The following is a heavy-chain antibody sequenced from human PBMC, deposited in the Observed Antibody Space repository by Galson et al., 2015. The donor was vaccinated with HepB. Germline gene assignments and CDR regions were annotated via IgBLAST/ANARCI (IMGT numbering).Heavy chain of an antibody. V-gene: IGHV1-69*13. CDR1: GGTFSNND. Sequence: SVKVSCKAYGGTFSNNDISWVRQAPGQGPEWMGGITPIFGTPNYSQKFRGRLTISADESTRTVYMQLNSLRPEDTAVYYCARGRGQSGWYPGVGANGYMDVWGKGTTVTVSS. J-gene: IGHJ6*03. CDR3: ARGRGQSGWYPGVGANGYMDV. D-gene: IGHD6-19*01. CDR2: ITPIFGTP.